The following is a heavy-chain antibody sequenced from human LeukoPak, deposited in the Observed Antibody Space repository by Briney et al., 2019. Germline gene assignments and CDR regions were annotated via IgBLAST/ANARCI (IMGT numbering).Heavy chain of an antibody. CDR3: ARRRDLYSGSYYPFDY. V-gene: IGHV5-51*01. CDR2: IYPGDSDA. CDR1: GSTFAIYW. D-gene: IGHD1-26*01. Sequence: GESLKISCQGSGSTFAIYWIGWVRQLPGKGLEWMGIIYPGDSDARYSPSFQGQVTISADKSISTAYLQWSSLKASDTAMYYCARRRDLYSGSYYPFDYWGQGTLVTVSS. J-gene: IGHJ4*02.